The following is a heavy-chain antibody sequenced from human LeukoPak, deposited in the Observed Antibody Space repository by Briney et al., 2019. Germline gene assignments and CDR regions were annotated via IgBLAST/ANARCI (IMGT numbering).Heavy chain of an antibody. Sequence: GGSLRLSCAASGFTFSSSWMSWVRQAPGKGLEWVANIKQDGSEKYYVDSVKGRFTISRDNAKNSLYLQMNSLRAEDTAVYYCARGPVAAAGKALNYWGQGTLVTVSS. CDR1: GFTFSSSW. CDR2: IKQDGSEK. D-gene: IGHD6-13*01. CDR3: ARGPVAAAGKALNY. J-gene: IGHJ4*02. V-gene: IGHV3-7*04.